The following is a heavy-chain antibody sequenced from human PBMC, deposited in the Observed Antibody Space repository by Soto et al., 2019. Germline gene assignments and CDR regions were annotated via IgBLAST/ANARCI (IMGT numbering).Heavy chain of an antibody. D-gene: IGHD4-17*01. V-gene: IGHV3-48*03. CDR3: VRDLHEPLSTDALRVAK. CDR1: GFTFSSYE. CDR2: ISSTGSAT. Sequence: EMQLVESGGGLVQPGGSLRLSCAASGFTFSSYEMHLVRQAPGKGLEWVSYISSTGSATLSADSVRGRFTMSRDNTTHPDALQMSSLRAEDTAVYYCVRDLHEPLSTDALRVAKWGHGTEVTLSS. J-gene: IGHJ4*01.